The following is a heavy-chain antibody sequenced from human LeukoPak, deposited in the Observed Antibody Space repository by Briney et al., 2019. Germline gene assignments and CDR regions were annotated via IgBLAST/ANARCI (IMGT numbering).Heavy chain of an antibody. J-gene: IGHJ4*02. Sequence: PGGSLRLSCAASGYTFSSYDMHWVRQAPGKGLEWVAVIWYDGSNKYYADSVKGRFTISRDNSKNTLYLQMNSLRAEDTAVYYCARDASSSPYFDYWGQGTLVTVSS. D-gene: IGHD6-13*01. CDR3: ARDASSSPYFDY. CDR2: IWYDGSNK. CDR1: GYTFSSYD. V-gene: IGHV3-30*19.